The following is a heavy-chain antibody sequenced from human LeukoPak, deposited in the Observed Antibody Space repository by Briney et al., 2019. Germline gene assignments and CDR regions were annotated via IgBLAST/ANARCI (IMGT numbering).Heavy chain of an antibody. CDR2: IRYTGST. V-gene: IGHV4-39*01. Sequence: SETLSLTCNVSGGSISGSRRYWGWVRPPPGGGLEWIGSIRYTGSTYYNPSLQSRLTISVDKSQNQFSLKLKSVTAADASVYYCTRQLSWASDTGDSWGQGTLVTVSS. CDR1: GGSISGSRRY. D-gene: IGHD6-13*01. J-gene: IGHJ5*01. CDR3: TRQLSWASDTGDS.